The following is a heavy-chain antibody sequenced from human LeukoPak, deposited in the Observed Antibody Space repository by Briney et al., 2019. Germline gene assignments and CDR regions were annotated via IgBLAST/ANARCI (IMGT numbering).Heavy chain of an antibody. CDR3: VSGYRNGVDY. J-gene: IGHJ4*02. CDR2: ISANGGST. V-gene: IGHV3-64*04. D-gene: IGHD5-12*01. Sequence: GGSLRLSCAASGFTFSRYAIHWVRQAPGKGLEYVSAISANGGSTYYADSVRGRFTISRDNARNSLYLQMNSLRIEDTAVYYCVSGYRNGVDYWGQGILVTVSS. CDR1: GFTFSRYA.